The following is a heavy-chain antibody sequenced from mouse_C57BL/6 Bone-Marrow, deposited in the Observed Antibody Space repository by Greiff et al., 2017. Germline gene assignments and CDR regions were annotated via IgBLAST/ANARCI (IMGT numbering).Heavy chain of an antibody. CDR1: GYSITSGYY. D-gene: IGHD3-2*02. J-gene: IGHJ3*01. CDR3: ARVEAEAY. V-gene: IGHV3-6*01. CDR2: ISYDGSN. Sequence: EVLLQQSGPGLVKPSQSLSLTCSVTGYSITSGYYWNWIRQFPGNKLEWMGYISYDGSNNYNPSLKNRISITRDTSKNQFFLKLNSVTTEDTATXYCARVEAEAYWGQGTLVTVSA.